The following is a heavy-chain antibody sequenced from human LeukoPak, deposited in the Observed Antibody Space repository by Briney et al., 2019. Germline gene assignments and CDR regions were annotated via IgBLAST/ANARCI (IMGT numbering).Heavy chain of an antibody. D-gene: IGHD3-10*01. CDR2: INSDGSST. V-gene: IGHV3-74*01. Sequence: PGGSLRLSCAASGFTFSSYWMHWVRQAPGKGLVWVSRINSDGSSTSYADSVKGRFTISRDNAKNTLYLQMNSLRAEDTAVYYCARDNRGSGSRYYYYYMDVWGKGTTVTISS. CDR3: ARDNRGSGSRYYYYYMDV. J-gene: IGHJ6*03. CDR1: GFTFSSYW.